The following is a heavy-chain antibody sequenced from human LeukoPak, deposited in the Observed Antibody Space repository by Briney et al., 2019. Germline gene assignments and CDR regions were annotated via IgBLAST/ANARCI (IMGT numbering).Heavy chain of an antibody. D-gene: IGHD4-23*01. Sequence: PSETLSLTCTVSGGSISSNYWSWIRQPPGKALEWIGYVYSSEGTSYNPSLKSRVTMSVDTSKNEFSLKMTSVTDADTATYYCGKVGGNTNSWGQGTLVTVSP. CDR1: GGSISSNY. J-gene: IGHJ4*02. V-gene: IGHV4-59*12. CDR3: GKVGGNTNS. CDR2: VYSSEGT.